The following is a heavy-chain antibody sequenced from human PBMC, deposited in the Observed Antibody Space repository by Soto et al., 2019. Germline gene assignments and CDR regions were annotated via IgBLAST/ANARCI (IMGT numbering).Heavy chain of an antibody. Sequence: SQTLSLTCSISGDSVSSNIAACNWIRQSPSRGLEWLGRTYYRSKWYNDYAVSVKSRITINPDTSKNQFSLQLNSVTPEDTAVYYCARDVQPVSRPGYSSGWNYFDYWGQGTLVTVSS. CDR2: TYYRSKWYN. D-gene: IGHD6-19*01. J-gene: IGHJ4*02. V-gene: IGHV6-1*01. CDR3: ARDVQPVSRPGYSSGWNYFDY. CDR1: GDSVSSNIAA.